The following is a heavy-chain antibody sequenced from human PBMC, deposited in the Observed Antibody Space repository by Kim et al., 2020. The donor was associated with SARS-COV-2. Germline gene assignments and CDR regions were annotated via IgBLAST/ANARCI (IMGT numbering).Heavy chain of an antibody. J-gene: IGHJ4*02. V-gene: IGHV4-39*01. Sequence: HNPTLGSRVTISLDTSKNPFSLKLSSVTAADTAVYYCARRYVAGYYFDYWGQGTLVTVSS. D-gene: IGHD6-19*01. CDR3: ARRYVAGYYFDY.